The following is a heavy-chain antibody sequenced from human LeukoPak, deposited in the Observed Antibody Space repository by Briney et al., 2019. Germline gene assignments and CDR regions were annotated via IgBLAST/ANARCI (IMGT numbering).Heavy chain of an antibody. Sequence: GGSLRLSCEVSGFTFNNYNMNWVRQAPGKGLEWVSSISSSNSYIYYADSVQGRFTISRDNSKNTLYLQMNSLRAEDTAVYYCAKYLGYGYYDILTGPFGPVFDYWGQGTLVTVSS. V-gene: IGHV3-21*04. CDR1: GFTFNNYN. J-gene: IGHJ4*02. CDR3: AKYLGYGYYDILTGPFGPVFDY. CDR2: ISSSNSYI. D-gene: IGHD3-9*01.